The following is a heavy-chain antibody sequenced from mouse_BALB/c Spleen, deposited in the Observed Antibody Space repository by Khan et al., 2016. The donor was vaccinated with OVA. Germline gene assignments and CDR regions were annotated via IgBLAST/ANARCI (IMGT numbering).Heavy chain of an antibody. CDR2: ISTYYGST. CDR3: ARSDDGYPDFDY. J-gene: IGHJ2*01. CDR1: SYTFTDYT. V-gene: IGHV1S137*01. D-gene: IGHD2-3*01. Sequence: QVQLQQSGPELVRPGVSVKLSCKGSSYTFTDYTLHWVKQSHAKSLEWIGVISTYYGSTNYNQKFKGKATMTVDKSSSTAYMELARLTSEDSAVYYCARSDDGYPDFDYWGQGTTLTVSS.